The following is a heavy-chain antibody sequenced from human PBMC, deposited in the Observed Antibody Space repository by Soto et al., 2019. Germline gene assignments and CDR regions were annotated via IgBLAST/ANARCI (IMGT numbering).Heavy chain of an antibody. V-gene: IGHV1-3*01. CDR2: INAGNGNT. D-gene: IGHD6-13*01. CDR1: GYTFTSYA. CDR3: ARDRRQYSSSWDDAFDI. Sequence: ASVKVSCKASGYTFTSYAMHWVRQAPGQRLEWMGWINAGNGNTKYSQKFQGRVTITRDTSASTAYMELSSLRSEDTAVYYCARDRRQYSSSWDDAFDIWGQGTMVTVSS. J-gene: IGHJ3*02.